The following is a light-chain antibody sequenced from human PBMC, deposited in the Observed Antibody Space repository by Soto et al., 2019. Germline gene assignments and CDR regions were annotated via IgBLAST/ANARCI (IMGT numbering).Light chain of an antibody. V-gene: IGKV1-6*01. CDR1: QFIRTD. J-gene: IGKJ4*01. CDR3: LQDYSYPLT. Sequence: AIQMTQSPSSLSSSVGDRVTITCRATQFIRTDLAWYQQKPGKAPKLLIFSASSLQSGVPSRFSGSGSGTDFTLTISSLQPEDFATYYCLQDYSYPLTFGGGTKVEIK. CDR2: SAS.